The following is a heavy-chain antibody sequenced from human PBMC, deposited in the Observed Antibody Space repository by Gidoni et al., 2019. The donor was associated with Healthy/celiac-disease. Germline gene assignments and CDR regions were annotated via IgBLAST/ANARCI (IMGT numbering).Heavy chain of an antibody. J-gene: IGHJ4*02. CDR3: ARGFMRVVPYYSGPSD. CDR1: GYTFTSYY. Sequence: QVQLVQSGAEVKKPGASVKVSCKASGYTFTSYYMHWVRQAPGQGLEWMGIINPSGGSTSYAQKFQGRVTMTRDTSTSTVYMELSSLRSEDTAVYYCARGFMRVVPYYSGPSDWGQGTLVTVSS. V-gene: IGHV1-46*01. CDR2: INPSGGST. D-gene: IGHD3-22*01.